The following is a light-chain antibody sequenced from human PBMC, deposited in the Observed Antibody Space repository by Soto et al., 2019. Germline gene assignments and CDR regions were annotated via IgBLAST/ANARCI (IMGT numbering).Light chain of an antibody. CDR3: CSYAGSYTWV. CDR1: SSGGGGYKY. J-gene: IGLJ2*01. Sequence: SVRSKPRAVSGSPGQTVTLYCTGTSSGGGGYKYVSWYQQKPGKGPKLIICGVSRWPAVVPDRFSGSKPGNTASLTISGLQAEDEADYYCCSYAGSYTWVFGGGTKVSVL. CDR2: GVS. V-gene: IGLV2-11*02.